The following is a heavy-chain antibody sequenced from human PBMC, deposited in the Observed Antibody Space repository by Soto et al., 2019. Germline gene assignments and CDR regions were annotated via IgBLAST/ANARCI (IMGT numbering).Heavy chain of an antibody. Sequence: GGSLRLSCAASGFTFSNYEMNWVRQAPGKGLEWVSYISSSGSTIYYADSVKGRFTISRDNAKNSLYLQMNSLRAEDTAVYYCARGRQLVDYYYYGMDVWGQGTTVTVSS. CDR2: ISSSGSTI. CDR1: GFTFSNYE. CDR3: ARGRQLVDYYYYGMDV. J-gene: IGHJ6*02. D-gene: IGHD6-6*01. V-gene: IGHV3-48*03.